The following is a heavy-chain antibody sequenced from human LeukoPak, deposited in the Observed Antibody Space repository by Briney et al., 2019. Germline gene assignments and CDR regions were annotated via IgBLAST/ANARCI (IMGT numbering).Heavy chain of an antibody. J-gene: IGHJ3*01. CDR2: IYSRGTT. Sequence: SETLSLTCTVPGDSINSYFWTWFRQPPGKGLEWLGYIYSRGTTAYNPSLESRLTMSTDTSKNQFSLTLRSVTTADTAVYFCARVTRTHDAFDVWGQPIMVTVSS. V-gene: IGHV4-59*01. D-gene: IGHD2-21*02. CDR1: GDSINSYF. CDR3: ARVTRTHDAFDV.